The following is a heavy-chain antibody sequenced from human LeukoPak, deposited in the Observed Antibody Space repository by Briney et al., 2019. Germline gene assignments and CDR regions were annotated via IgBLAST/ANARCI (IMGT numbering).Heavy chain of an antibody. CDR3: ARGSPQLGYCSSTSCSTVNWFDP. CDR2: INHSGST. J-gene: IGHJ5*02. D-gene: IGHD2-2*01. V-gene: IGHV4-34*01. CDR1: GGSFSGYY. Sequence: SETLSLTCAVYGGSFSGYYWSWIRQPPGKGLEWIGEINHSGSTNYNPSLKSRVTISVDTSKNQFSLKLSSVTAADTAVYYCARGSPQLGYCSSTSCSTVNWFDPWGQGTLVTVSS.